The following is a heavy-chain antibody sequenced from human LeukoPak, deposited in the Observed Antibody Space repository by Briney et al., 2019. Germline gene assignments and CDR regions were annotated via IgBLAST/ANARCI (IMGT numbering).Heavy chain of an antibody. CDR1: GDSVATNSAA. J-gene: IGHJ4*02. V-gene: IGHV6-1*01. CDR2: TYYRSKWYY. Sequence: SQTLSLTCAISGDSVATNSAAWNWIRQSPSRGLEWLGRTYYRSKWYYDYAISVKSRITINPDTSKNQFSPQLNSVTAADTAVYYCARVRPWILDYWGQGTLVTVSS. CDR3: ARVRPWILDY. D-gene: IGHD5-18*01.